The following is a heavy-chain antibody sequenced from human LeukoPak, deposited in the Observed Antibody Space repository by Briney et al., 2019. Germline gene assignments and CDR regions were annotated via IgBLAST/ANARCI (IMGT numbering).Heavy chain of an antibody. CDR2: INPSGGTT. J-gene: IGHJ3*02. CDR1: GYTFTSYD. CDR3: ASPGGIVGATNGDDAFDI. V-gene: IGHV1-46*01. Sequence: ASVKVSCKASGYTFTSYDIDWVRQAPGQGLEWMGIINPSGGTTNYAQNFQGRVTMTRDTSTSTVYMELSSLRSEDTAVYYCASPGGIVGATNGDDAFDIWGQGTMVTVSS. D-gene: IGHD1-26*01.